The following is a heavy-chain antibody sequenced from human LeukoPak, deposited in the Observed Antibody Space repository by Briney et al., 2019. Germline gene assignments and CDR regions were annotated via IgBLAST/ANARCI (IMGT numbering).Heavy chain of an antibody. V-gene: IGHV3-74*01. CDR2: IIPDGSAT. D-gene: IGHD6-19*01. J-gene: IGHJ4*02. CDR3: TRSGYSNGYDY. Sequence: GGSLRLSCVASGFTFSGHWMHWVRQVPGKGLVAVSRIIPDGSATGYADSVKGRFTISRDNAKNTLYLEMNSLTPEDTALYYCTRSGYSNGYDYWGPGTVVTVSS. CDR1: GFTFSGHW.